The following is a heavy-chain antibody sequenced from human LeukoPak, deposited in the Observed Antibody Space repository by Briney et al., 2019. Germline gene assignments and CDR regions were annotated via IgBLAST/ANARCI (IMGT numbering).Heavy chain of an antibody. CDR2: IYYSGST. V-gene: IGHV4-31*03. J-gene: IGHJ5*02. CDR3: ARDLGGAYKWEPSGGYNWFDP. D-gene: IGHD1-26*01. Sequence: SETLSLTCTVSGGSISSGGYYWSWIRQNPGKGLEWIGYIYYSGSTYYNPSLKSRVTISVDTSKNQFSLKLSSVTAADTAVYCCARDLGGAYKWEPSGGYNWFDPWGQGTLVTDSS. CDR1: GGSISSGGYY.